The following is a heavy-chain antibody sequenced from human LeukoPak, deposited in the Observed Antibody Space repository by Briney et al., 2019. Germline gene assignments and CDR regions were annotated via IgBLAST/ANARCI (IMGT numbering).Heavy chain of an antibody. CDR2: IYYSGST. CDR3: ARMYSSSWYLDY. V-gene: IGHV4-61*01. CDR1: GGFVSSGSYY. Sequence: SETLSLTCTVSGGFVSSGSYYWSWIRQPPGKGLEWIGYIYYSGSTNYNPSLKSRVTISVDTSKNQFSLKLSSVTAADTAVYYCARMYSSSWYLDYWGQGTLVTVSS. D-gene: IGHD6-13*01. J-gene: IGHJ4*02.